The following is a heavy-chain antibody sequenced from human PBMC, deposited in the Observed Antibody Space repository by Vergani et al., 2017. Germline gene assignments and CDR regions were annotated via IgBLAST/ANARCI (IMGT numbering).Heavy chain of an antibody. CDR2: IYPGDSDT. CDR3: ARRAVGYCSGGSCPNWFDP. D-gene: IGHD2-15*01. Sequence: EVQLVQSGAEVKKPGESLKISCKGSGYSFTSYWIGWVRQMPGKGLEWMEIIYPGDSDTRYSPSFQDQVTISADKSISTAYLQWSSLKASDTAMYYCARRAVGYCSGGSCPNWFDPWGQGTLVTVSS. V-gene: IGHV5-51*01. J-gene: IGHJ5*02. CDR1: GYSFTSYW.